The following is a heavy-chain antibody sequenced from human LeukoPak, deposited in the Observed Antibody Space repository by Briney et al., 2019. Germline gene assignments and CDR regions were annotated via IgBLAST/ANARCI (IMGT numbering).Heavy chain of an antibody. CDR3: ARDREEIGILTGYCYYYYYMDV. D-gene: IGHD3-9*01. Sequence: ASVKVSCKASGYTFTGYYMHWVRQAPGQGLEWMGWINPNSGGTNYAQKFQGRVTMTRDTSISTAYMELSRLRSDDTAVYYCARDREEIGILTGYCYYYYYMDVWGKGTTVTISS. CDR2: INPNSGGT. J-gene: IGHJ6*03. V-gene: IGHV1-2*02. CDR1: GYTFTGYY.